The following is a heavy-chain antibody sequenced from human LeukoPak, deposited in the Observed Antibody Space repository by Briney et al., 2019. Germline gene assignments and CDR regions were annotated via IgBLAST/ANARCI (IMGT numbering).Heavy chain of an antibody. CDR3: VHFA. D-gene: IGHD3-3*02. CDR1: GFTFSTYD. J-gene: IGHJ4*02. Sequence: SGGSLRLSCAGSGFTFSTYDMGWVRQAPGKGLEWVSITYSDNDASYSDSVKGRFTVSRDNSKNTLYLLMNSLRPEDTAVYYCVHFAGGQGTLVTVSS. CDR2: TYSDNDA. V-gene: IGHV3-66*02.